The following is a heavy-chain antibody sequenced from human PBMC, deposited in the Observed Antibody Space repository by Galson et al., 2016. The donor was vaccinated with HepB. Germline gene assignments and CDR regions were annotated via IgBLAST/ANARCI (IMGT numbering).Heavy chain of an antibody. J-gene: IGHJ6*02. V-gene: IGHV3-21*01. D-gene: IGHD4-11*01. CDR2: TGTGSTYK. CDR1: GFIFSDYS. Sequence: SLRLSCAASGFIFSDYSMSWVRQAPGKGLEWVSSTGTGSTYKYYADSVKGRFTISRDDAQNSLFLQMNSLRVEDTAVYYCVKSTVRHLRYSGTDVWGQGTTVTVSS. CDR3: VKSTVRHLRYSGTDV.